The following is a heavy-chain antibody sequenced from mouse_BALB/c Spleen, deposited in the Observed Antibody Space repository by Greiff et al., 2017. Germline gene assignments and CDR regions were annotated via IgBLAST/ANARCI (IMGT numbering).Heavy chain of an antibody. J-gene: IGHJ1*01. CDR3: ARSTMTTTGDWYFDV. D-gene: IGHD2-4*01. Sequence: EVKLVESGGGLVKPGGSLKLSCAASGFTFSSYAMSWVRQTPEKRLEWVASISSGGSTYYPDSVKGRFTISRDNARNILYLQMSSLRSEDTAMYYCARSTMTTTGDWYFDVWGAGTTVTVSS. CDR2: ISSGGST. CDR1: GFTFSSYA. V-gene: IGHV5-6-5*01.